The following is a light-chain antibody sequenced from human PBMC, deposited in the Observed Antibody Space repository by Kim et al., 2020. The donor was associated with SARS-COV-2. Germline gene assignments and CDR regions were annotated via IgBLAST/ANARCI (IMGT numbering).Light chain of an antibody. CDR3: QAWDSSTNWV. CDR2: QDS. CDR1: KLGDKY. V-gene: IGLV3-1*01. Sequence: VSPGQTASITCSGDKLGDKYACWYQQKPGQSPVLVIYQDSKRPSGIPARFSRSNSGNTATLTISGTQAMDEADYYCQAWDSSTNWVFGGGTQLTVL. J-gene: IGLJ3*02.